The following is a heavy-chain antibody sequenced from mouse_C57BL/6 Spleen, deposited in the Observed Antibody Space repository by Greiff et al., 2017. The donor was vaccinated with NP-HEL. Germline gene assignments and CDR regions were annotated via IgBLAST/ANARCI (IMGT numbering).Heavy chain of an antibody. D-gene: IGHD1-1*01. V-gene: IGHV1-69*01. J-gene: IGHJ1*03. CDR1: GYTFTSYW. CDR2: IDPSDSYT. CDR3: ARKDYYGSSYWYFDV. Sequence: QVQLQQPGAELVMPGASVKLSCKASGYTFTSYWMHWVKQRPGQSLEWIGEIDPSDSYTNYNQKFKGKSTLTVDKSSSTAYMQLSSLTSEDSAVYYCARKDYYGSSYWYFDVWGTGTTVTVSS.